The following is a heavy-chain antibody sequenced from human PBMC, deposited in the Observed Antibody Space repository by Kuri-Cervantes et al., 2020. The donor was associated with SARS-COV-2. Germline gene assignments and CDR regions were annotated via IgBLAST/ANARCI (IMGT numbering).Heavy chain of an antibody. CDR1: GDSITTSPYY. D-gene: IGHD6-13*01. V-gene: IGHV4-39*01. Sequence: GSLRLSCTVSGDSITTSPYYWAWVRQPPGKVLEWIGSFYYGGSTYENPSLKSRVTISVDTSKNQFSLKLSSVTAADTAVYYCAGLYSSSWSYDYWGQGTLVTVSS. CDR3: AGLYSSSWSYDY. CDR2: FYYGGST. J-gene: IGHJ4*02.